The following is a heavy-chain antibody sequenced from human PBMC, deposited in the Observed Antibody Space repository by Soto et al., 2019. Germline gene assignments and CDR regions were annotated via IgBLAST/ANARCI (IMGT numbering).Heavy chain of an antibody. V-gene: IGHV5-51*01. CDR1: GYSFTSYW. J-gene: IGHJ3*02. CDR2: IYPGDSDT. CDR3: ARLDKQYYDFWSGPADNSPDAFDI. Sequence: PGESLKISCKGSGYSFTSYWIGWVRQMTGKGLEWIGIIYPGDSDTRYSPSFQGEVTISADKSISTAYLQWSSLKASDTAMYYCARLDKQYYDFWSGPADNSPDAFDIWGQGTMVTVSS. D-gene: IGHD3-3*01.